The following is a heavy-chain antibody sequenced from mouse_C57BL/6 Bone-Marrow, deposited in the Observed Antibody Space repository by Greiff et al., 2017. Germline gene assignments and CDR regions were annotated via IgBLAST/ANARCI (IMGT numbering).Heavy chain of an antibody. CDR1: GYTFTSYW. D-gene: IGHD1-1*01. CDR3: ARHYGSSPFAY. CDR2: IHPNSGST. J-gene: IGHJ3*01. V-gene: IGHV1-64*01. Sequence: QVHVKQSGAELVKPGASVKLSCKASGYTFTSYWMHWVKQRPGQGLEWIGMIHPNSGSTNYNEKFKSKATLTVDKSSSTAYMQLSSLTSEDSAVYYCARHYGSSPFAYWGQGTLVTVSA.